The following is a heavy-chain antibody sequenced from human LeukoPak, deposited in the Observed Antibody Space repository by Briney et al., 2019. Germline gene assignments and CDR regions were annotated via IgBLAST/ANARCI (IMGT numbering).Heavy chain of an antibody. J-gene: IGHJ4*02. Sequence: KAGGSLRLSCAASGFTFSSYSMNWVRQAPGKGLEWVSSISSSSSYIYYADSVKGRFTISRDNAKDSLYLQMNSLRAEDTAVYYCARDEGYSYGYVMFDYWGQGTLVTVSS. D-gene: IGHD5-18*01. V-gene: IGHV3-21*01. CDR2: ISSSSSYI. CDR3: ARDEGYSYGYVMFDY. CDR1: GFTFSSYS.